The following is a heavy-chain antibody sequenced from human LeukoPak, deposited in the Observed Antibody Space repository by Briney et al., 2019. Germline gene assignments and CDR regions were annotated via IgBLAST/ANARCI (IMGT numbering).Heavy chain of an antibody. D-gene: IGHD3-22*01. J-gene: IGHJ5*02. V-gene: IGHV1-18*01. CDR3: ARDWYYYDSSGYYYAWFDP. Sequence: ASVKVSCKASGGTFSSYAISWVRQAPGQGLEWMGWISAYNGNTNYAQKLQGRVTMTTDTSTSTAYMELRSLRSDDTAVYYCARDWYYYDSSGYYYAWFDPWGQGTLVTVSS. CDR1: GGTFSSYA. CDR2: ISAYNGNT.